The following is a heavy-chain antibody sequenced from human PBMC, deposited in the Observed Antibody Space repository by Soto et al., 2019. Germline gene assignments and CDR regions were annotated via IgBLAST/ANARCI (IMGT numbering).Heavy chain of an antibody. CDR3: ARGEGSPYYGMDV. V-gene: IGHV4-59*01. CDR1: GGSISSYY. Sequence: LSLTCTVSGGSISSYYWSWIRQPPGKGLEWIGYIYYSGSTNYNPSLKSRVTISVDTSKNQFSLKLSSVTAADTAVYYCARGEGSPYYGMDVWGQGTTVTVSS. J-gene: IGHJ6*02. CDR2: IYYSGST. D-gene: IGHD1-26*01.